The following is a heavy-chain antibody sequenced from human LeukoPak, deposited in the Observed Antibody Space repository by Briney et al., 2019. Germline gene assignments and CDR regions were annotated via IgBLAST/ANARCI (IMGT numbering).Heavy chain of an antibody. V-gene: IGHV3-48*02. D-gene: IGHD3-3*01. CDR3: ARFSISGYYDFGGGYSPSDAFDI. CDR2: ISSSSSTI. CDR1: GFTFSSYS. Sequence: GGSLRLSCAASGFTFSSYSMNWVRQAPGKGLEWVSYISSSSSTIYYADSVKGRFTISRDNAKNSLYLQMNSLRDEDTAVYYCARFSISGYYDFGGGYSPSDAFDIGGQGTMVTVSS. J-gene: IGHJ3*02.